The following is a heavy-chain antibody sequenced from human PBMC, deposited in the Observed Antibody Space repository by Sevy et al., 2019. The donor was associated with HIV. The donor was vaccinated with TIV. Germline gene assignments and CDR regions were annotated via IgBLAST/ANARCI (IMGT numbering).Heavy chain of an antibody. V-gene: IGHV3-48*03. CDR2: IRSRATTI. D-gene: IGHD2-15*01. Sequence: GGSLRLSCAASGFSFTSYEINWVRQAPGKGLEWVSYIRSRATTIYYADSGKGPFTMSRDNAKNYVFLQMNSLRADDTAVYYCARTGIGISGLTGAMDVWGQGTTVTVSS. CDR1: GFSFTSYE. CDR3: ARTGIGISGLTGAMDV. J-gene: IGHJ6*02.